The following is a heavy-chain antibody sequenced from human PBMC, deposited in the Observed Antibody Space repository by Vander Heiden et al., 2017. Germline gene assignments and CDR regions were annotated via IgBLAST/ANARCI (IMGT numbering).Heavy chain of an antibody. Sequence: QLQLQESGPGLVKPSETLSLTCTVSGGSISSSGFYWGWIRQPPGKGLEWIGTFYYSGSTYYNPSLKSRVTISVDTSKNQFSLKLSSVTAADTAVYYCARISGSYYRGYYFDYWGQGTLVTVSS. CDR3: ARISGSYYRGYYFDY. D-gene: IGHD3-10*01. V-gene: IGHV4-39*01. CDR1: GGSISSSGFY. CDR2: FYYSGST. J-gene: IGHJ4*02.